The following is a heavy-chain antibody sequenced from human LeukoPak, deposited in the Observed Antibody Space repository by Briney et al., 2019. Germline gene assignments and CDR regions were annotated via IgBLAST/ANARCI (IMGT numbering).Heavy chain of an antibody. CDR1: GFTFSSYG. V-gene: IGHV3-30*18. J-gene: IGHJ3*02. D-gene: IGHD5-12*01. CDR3: AKGGGYESGDAFGI. CDR2: ISYDGSNK. Sequence: PGGSLRLSCAASGFTFSSYGMHWVRQAPGKGLEWVAVISYDGSNKYYADSVKGRFTISRDNSKNTLYLQMNSLRAEDTAVYYCAKGGGYESGDAFGIWGQGTMVTVSS.